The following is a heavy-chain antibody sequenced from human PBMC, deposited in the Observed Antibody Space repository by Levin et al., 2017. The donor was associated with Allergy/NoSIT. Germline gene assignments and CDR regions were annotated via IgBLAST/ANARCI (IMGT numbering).Heavy chain of an antibody. J-gene: IGHJ5*02. V-gene: IGHV2-70*01. CDR2: IDWDDDK. CDR1: GFSLTTRGMC. D-gene: IGHD3-22*01. CDR3: ARMSYYDSSGYYVGRGWFDP. Sequence: ASGPTLVKPTQTLTLTCTFSGFSLTTRGMCVSWIRQPPGKALEWLAFIDWDDDKYYNTSLKSRLTISKDTSKNQVVLTMTNMDPVDTATYYCARMSYYDSSGYYVGRGWFDPWGQGTLVTVSS.